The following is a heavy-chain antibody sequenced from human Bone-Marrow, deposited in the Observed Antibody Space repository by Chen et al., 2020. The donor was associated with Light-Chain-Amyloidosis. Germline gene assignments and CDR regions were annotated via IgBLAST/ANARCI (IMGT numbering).Heavy chain of an antibody. D-gene: IGHD3-10*01. V-gene: IGHV3-33*08. CDR1: DFTFSHYG. Sequence: QVQLVESGGGVAPPGRSLRLSYAASDFTFSHYGMHWVRQAPGKGLEWVAVIWYDGSKKFYADSVKGRFTVSRDNSKNTLYLQMSSLRAEDTALYYCAGDRGSFGMEVWGQGTTVTVSS. CDR2: IWYDGSKK. J-gene: IGHJ6*02. CDR3: AGDRGSFGMEV.